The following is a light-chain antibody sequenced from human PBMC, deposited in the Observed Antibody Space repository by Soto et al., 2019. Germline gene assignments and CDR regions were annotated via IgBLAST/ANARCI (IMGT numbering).Light chain of an antibody. CDR1: RNIRTY. CDR2: AAS. J-gene: IGKJ3*01. Sequence: DIQMTQSPSSLSASVGDRVTITCRASRNIRTYWNWYQLKPGKAPKLLIYAASALHTGVPSRFSGSGSGTDFTLTIGSLQPEDFATYYCQQSYNSPRFTFGPGTKVD. V-gene: IGKV1-39*01. CDR3: QQSYNSPRFT.